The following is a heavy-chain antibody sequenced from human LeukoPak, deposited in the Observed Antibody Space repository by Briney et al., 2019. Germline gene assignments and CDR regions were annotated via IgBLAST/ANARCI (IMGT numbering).Heavy chain of an antibody. V-gene: IGHV4-59*01. CDR1: GASISSDY. D-gene: IGHD4-23*01. J-gene: IGHJ6*03. CDR2: MYYSGGT. Sequence: PSETLSLTCTVSGASISSDYWSWIRQPPGKGLEFIGYMYYSGGTSCNPSLESRVTISVDTSNNQFSLKLSSVTAADTALYYCARVSVVYYYMDVWGKGTTVTVSS. CDR3: ARVSVVYYYMDV.